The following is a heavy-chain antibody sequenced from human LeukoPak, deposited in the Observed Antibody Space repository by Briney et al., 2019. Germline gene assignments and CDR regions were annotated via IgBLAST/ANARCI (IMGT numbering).Heavy chain of an antibody. CDR1: GASISGSY. Sequence: PSETLSLTCTVSGASISGSYWNWVRQPPGRELEWIGYVYSSGSTDYNPSLKSRVAISVDASKNQFSLKLTSVTAADTAVYYCANSYDSKIVPFDNWGQGALVTVSS. CDR2: VYSSGST. CDR3: ANSYDSKIVPFDN. J-gene: IGHJ4*02. D-gene: IGHD3-22*01. V-gene: IGHV4-4*09.